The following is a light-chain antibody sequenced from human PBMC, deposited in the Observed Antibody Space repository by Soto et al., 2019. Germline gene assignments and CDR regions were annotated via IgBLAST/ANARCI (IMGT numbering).Light chain of an antibody. CDR2: AAS. V-gene: IGKV1-9*01. J-gene: IGKJ5*01. CDR3: QQLNSYPIT. CDR1: QGINTF. Sequence: IVITHSPSTLSASLRSSVPLTSAASQGINTFLAWYQQKAGKAPKLLIYAASTLQSGVPSRFSGSGSGTDFTLTISSLQSEDFATYYCQQLNSYPITFGQGTRLEIK.